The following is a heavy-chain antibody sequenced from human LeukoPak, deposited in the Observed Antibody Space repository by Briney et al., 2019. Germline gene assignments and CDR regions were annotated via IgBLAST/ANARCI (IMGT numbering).Heavy chain of an antibody. D-gene: IGHD5-18*01. Sequence: GGSLRLSCAASGFTFSSYSMNWVRQAPGKGLEWVSSISSSSSYIYYADSVKGRFTISRDNAKNSLYLQMNSLRAEDTAVYYCARGYETAYSYGYLRHFDYWGQGTLVTVSS. J-gene: IGHJ4*02. CDR2: ISSSSSYI. V-gene: IGHV3-21*01. CDR1: GFTFSSYS. CDR3: ARGYETAYSYGYLRHFDY.